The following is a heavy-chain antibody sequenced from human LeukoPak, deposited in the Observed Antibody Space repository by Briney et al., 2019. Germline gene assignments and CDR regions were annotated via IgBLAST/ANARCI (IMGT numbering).Heavy chain of an antibody. CDR3: AKGRLPVAATLDY. CDR1: GFTFSNYG. J-gene: IGHJ4*02. CDR2: ISGPGSST. Sequence: GGSLRLSCAASGFTFSNYGMSWVRQAPGMGLEWVSTISGPGSSTYYADSVKGRFTISRDNSKNTLYLQMNSLRAEDTALYYCAKGRLPVAATLDYWGQGTLVTVSA. V-gene: IGHV3-23*01. D-gene: IGHD6-19*01.